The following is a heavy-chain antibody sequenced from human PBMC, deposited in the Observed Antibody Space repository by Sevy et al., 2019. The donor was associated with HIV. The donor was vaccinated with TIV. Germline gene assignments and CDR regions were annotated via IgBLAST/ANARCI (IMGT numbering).Heavy chain of an antibody. V-gene: IGHV1-18*01. Sequence: ASVKVSCKASGYTFTSYGISWVRQAPGQGLEWMGWISAYNGNTNYAQKLQGRVTMTTDTSTSTAYMELRSLGSDDTAVYYCARVVSVLGRAHKRNWFDPWGQGTLVTVSS. CDR2: ISAYNGNT. CDR1: GYTFTSYG. D-gene: IGHD7-27*01. CDR3: ARVVSVLGRAHKRNWFDP. J-gene: IGHJ5*02.